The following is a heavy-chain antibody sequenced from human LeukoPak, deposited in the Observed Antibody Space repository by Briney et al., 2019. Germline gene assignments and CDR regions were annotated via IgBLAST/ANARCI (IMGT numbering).Heavy chain of an antibody. V-gene: IGHV7-4-1*02. Sequence: ASVKVSCTASGYTFTRYSMNWVRQAPGQGLEWMGWINTNTGNPTYAQGFTGRFVFSLDTSVSTAYLQISSLQAEDAAVYYCARSHKSVYDGEGYYFDYWGQGTLLTVSS. CDR3: ARSHKSVYDGEGYYFDY. J-gene: IGHJ4*02. CDR1: GYTFTRYS. D-gene: IGHD5/OR15-5a*01. CDR2: INTNTGNP.